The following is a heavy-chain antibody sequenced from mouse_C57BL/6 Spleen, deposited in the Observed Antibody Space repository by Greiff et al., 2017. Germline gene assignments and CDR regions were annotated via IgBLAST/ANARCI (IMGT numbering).Heavy chain of an antibody. V-gene: IGHV1-80*01. CDR2: IYPGDGDT. CDR3: ARSGYYGSSDY. J-gene: IGHJ2*01. D-gene: IGHD1-1*01. Sequence: ESGAELVKPGASVKISCKASGYAFSSYWMNWVKQRPGKGLEWIGQIYPGDGDTNYNGKFKGKATLTADKSSSTAYMQLSSLTSEDSAVYFCARSGYYGSSDYWGQGTTLTVSS. CDR1: GYAFSSYW.